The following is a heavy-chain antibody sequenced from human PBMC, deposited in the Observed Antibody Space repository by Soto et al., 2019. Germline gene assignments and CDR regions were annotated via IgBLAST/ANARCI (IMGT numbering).Heavy chain of an antibody. CDR1: GFTFSSYA. J-gene: IGHJ4*02. CDR2: ISGSGGST. D-gene: IGHD2-15*01. Sequence: GGSLRLSCAASGFTFSSYAMSWVRQAPGKGLEWVSAISGSGGSTYYADSVKGRFTISRDNSKNTLHLQMNSLRAEDTAVYYCTKGQGVGVVVVADDYWGQGTLVTVSS. CDR3: TKGQGVGVVVVADDY. V-gene: IGHV3-23*01.